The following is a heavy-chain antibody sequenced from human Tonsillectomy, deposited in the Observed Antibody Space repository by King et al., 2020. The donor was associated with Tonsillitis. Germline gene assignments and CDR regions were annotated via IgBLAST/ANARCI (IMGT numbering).Heavy chain of an antibody. Sequence: QLVQSGAEVKKPGASVKVSCKASGYTFTTYHIHWVRQAPGRGLEWMGIINPYGVTTSYSQKFQGRVTMTSDTSTSTVYMELSSLRSDDTAVYYCARNAAAASDLDYWGQGTLVTVSS. V-gene: IGHV1-46*03. D-gene: IGHD6-13*01. CDR1: GYTFTTYH. CDR3: ARNAAAASDLDY. CDR2: INPYGVTT. J-gene: IGHJ4*02.